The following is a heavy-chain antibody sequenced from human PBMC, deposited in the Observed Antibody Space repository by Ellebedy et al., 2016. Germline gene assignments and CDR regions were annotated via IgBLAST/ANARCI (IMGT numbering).Heavy chain of an antibody. CDR3: RQGHYADL. Sequence: GGSLRLSXTASGFNFNTFFMSWVRQAPGKGLEWVSTISAGSDTTRFADSVKGRFTISRDSSKNSVYLRMNNLRVEDTAVYYCRQGHYADLWGQGTLVTVSS. CDR2: ISAGSDTT. D-gene: IGHD4-17*01. V-gene: IGHV3-23*01. CDR1: GFNFNTFF. J-gene: IGHJ4*02.